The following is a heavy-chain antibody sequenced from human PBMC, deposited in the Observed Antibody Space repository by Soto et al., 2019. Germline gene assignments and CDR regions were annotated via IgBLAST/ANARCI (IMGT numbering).Heavy chain of an antibody. Sequence: EMQVVESGGGLVQPGGSLRLSCAASGFTLISYWMAWARQAPGKGLEWVGNIKEDGSESYFVDSVKGRFTISRDNARNLLHFQMLSLGAEDTAMYYCVRHGGRAGTNTFWGRGTMVSVSS. J-gene: IGHJ3*01. V-gene: IGHV3-7*04. D-gene: IGHD2-15*01. CDR3: VRHGGRAGTNTF. CDR1: GFTLISYW. CDR2: IKEDGSES.